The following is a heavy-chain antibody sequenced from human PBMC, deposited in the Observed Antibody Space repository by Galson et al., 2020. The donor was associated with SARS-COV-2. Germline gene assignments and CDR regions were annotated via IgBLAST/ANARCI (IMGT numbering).Heavy chain of an antibody. CDR2: ISSSSYI. Sequence: TGGSLRLSCAASGFTFSSYSMNWVRQAPGKGLEWVSSISSSSYIYYADSVKGRFTISRDNAKNSLYLQMNSLRAEDTAVYYCATAARPDYYYYYGMDVWGQGTTVTVSS. J-gene: IGHJ6*02. CDR1: GFTFSSYS. V-gene: IGHV3-21*01. D-gene: IGHD6-6*01. CDR3: ATAARPDYYYYYGMDV.